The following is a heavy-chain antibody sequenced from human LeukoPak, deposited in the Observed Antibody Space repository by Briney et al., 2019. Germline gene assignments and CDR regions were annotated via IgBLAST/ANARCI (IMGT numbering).Heavy chain of an antibody. CDR1: GGSTSSYF. V-gene: IGHV4-59*01. J-gene: IGHJ4*02. D-gene: IGHD3-22*01. CDR3: AREPYYYDSSGYPH. CDR2: LYYSGST. Sequence: SETLSLTCTVSGGSTSSYFWTWIRQPPGKGLEWIGYLYYSGSTNYNPSLKSRVTISVDTSKSQFSLKLSSVTAADTAVYYCAREPYYYDSSGYPHWGQGTLVTVSS.